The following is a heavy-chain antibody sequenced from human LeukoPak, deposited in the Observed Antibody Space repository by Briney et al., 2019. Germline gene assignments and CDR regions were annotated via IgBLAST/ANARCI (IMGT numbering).Heavy chain of an antibody. CDR3: NLQSGSDNFDY. J-gene: IGHJ4*02. CDR1: GYSFTSNW. V-gene: IGHV5-51*01. Sequence: HGESLKISCKGSGYSFTSNWIGWVRQMPGKGLEWMGIIYPGDSDTIYSPSFQGQVTISADKSISTAYLQWSSLKASDTAMYYCNLQSGSDNFDYWGQGTLVTVSS. D-gene: IGHD4-11*01. CDR2: IYPGDSDT.